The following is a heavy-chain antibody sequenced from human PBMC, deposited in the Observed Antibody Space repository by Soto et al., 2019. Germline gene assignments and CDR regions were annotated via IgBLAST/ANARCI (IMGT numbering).Heavy chain of an antibody. Sequence: QVQLVQPGAEVKKPGSSVKVSCKASGGTFSSYAISWVRQAPGQGLEWMGGIIPIFGTANYAQKFQGRVTITADESTSTAYMELSSLRAEDTAVYYCARGGVTVVRGVTHYYYGMDVWGQGTTVTVSS. D-gene: IGHD3-10*01. CDR2: IIPIFGTA. CDR3: ARGGVTVVRGVTHYYYGMDV. J-gene: IGHJ6*02. CDR1: GGTFSSYA. V-gene: IGHV1-69*01.